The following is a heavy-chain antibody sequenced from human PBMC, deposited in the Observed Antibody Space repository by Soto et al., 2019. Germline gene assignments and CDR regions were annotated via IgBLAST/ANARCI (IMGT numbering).Heavy chain of an antibody. D-gene: IGHD6-13*01. CDR2: ISAYNGNT. CDR3: ARDPSPAAGAPGLFDY. Sequence: ASVKVSCKASGYTFTSYGISWVRQAPGQGLEWMGWISAYNGNTNYAQKLQGRVTMTTDTSTSTAYMELRSLRSDDPAVYYCARDPSPAAGAPGLFDYWGQGTLVTVSS. J-gene: IGHJ4*02. CDR1: GYTFTSYG. V-gene: IGHV1-18*01.